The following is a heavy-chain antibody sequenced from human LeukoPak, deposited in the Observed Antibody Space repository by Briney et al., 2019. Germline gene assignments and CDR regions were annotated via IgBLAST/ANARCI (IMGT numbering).Heavy chain of an antibody. J-gene: IGHJ4*02. V-gene: IGHV3-23*01. CDR2: ISSSDGST. CDR1: GFTFSSYA. D-gene: IGHD3-3*01. CDR3: AKLSIVYDFWSGEKYYFDY. Sequence: PGGSLRLSCAASGFTFSSYAMSWVRQAPGKGLEWVSSISSSDGSTYYADSAKGRFTIARDNSKNTLYVQMNSLRAEDTAVYYCAKLSIVYDFWSGEKYYFDYWGQGTLATVSS.